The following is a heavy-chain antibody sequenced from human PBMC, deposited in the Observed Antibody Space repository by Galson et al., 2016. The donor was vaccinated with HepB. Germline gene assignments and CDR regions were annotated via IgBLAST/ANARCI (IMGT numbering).Heavy chain of an antibody. D-gene: IGHD5-18*01. CDR2: IDSYNEKT. CDR1: GYIFSNYG. CDR3: ARDPDTSSKVDV. V-gene: IGHV1-18*01. J-gene: IGHJ6*02. Sequence: SCKASGYIFSNYGVSWVRQAPGQGLEWMGWIDSYNEKTEYAQRLQGRVSMTIDTSTSTAYMELRSLTLDDTAVYYCARDPDTSSKVDVWGQGTTVTVSS.